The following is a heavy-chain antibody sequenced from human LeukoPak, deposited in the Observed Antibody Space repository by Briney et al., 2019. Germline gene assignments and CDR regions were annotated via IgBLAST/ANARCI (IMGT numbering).Heavy chain of an antibody. CDR3: ARDRAYYDSSGYYPLFDY. J-gene: IGHJ4*02. Sequence: GGSLRLSCSASGFTFTNYWMSWVRQAPGKGLEWVANIKQDGSEKNYVDSVKGRFTISRDTAKNSLYLQMNSLRAEDTAVYYCARDRAYYDSSGYYPLFDYWGQGALVTVSS. CDR1: GFTFTNYW. CDR2: IKQDGSEK. V-gene: IGHV3-7*01. D-gene: IGHD3-22*01.